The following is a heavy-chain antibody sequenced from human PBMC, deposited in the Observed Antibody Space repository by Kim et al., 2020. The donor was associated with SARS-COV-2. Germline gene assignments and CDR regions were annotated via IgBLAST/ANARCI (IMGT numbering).Heavy chain of an antibody. D-gene: IGHD4-17*01. CDR3: AKEIRTTVTTYSYYYYYGMDV. CDR1: GFTFSSYA. J-gene: IGHJ6*02. V-gene: IGHV3-33*06. Sequence: GGSLRLSCAASGFTFSSYAMHWVRQAPGKGLEWVAVIWYDGSNKYYADSVKGRFTISRDNSKNTLYLQMNSLRAEDTAVYYCAKEIRTTVTTYSYYYYYGMDVWGQGTTVTVSS. CDR2: IWYDGSNK.